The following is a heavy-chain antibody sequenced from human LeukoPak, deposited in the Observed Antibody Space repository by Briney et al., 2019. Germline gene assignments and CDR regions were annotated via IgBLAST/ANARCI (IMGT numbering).Heavy chain of an antibody. Sequence: ASVKVSCKASGYSFTSYGISWVRQAPGQGLEWVGWISTYNGNTNYAQKLQGRVTMTTDTSTSTAYMELRSLRSDDTAVYYCARGGRLTGTARIFEYWGQGTLVTVSS. CDR1: GYSFTSYG. D-gene: IGHD1-1*01. CDR3: ARGGRLTGTARIFEY. V-gene: IGHV1-18*01. J-gene: IGHJ4*02. CDR2: ISTYNGNT.